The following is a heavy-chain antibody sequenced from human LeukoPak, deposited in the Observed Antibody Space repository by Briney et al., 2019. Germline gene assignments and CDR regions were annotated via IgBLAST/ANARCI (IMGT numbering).Heavy chain of an antibody. Sequence: PSETLSLTCTVSGGSISSYYWSWIRQPAGKGLEWIGRIYTSGSTNYNPSLKSRVTMSVDTSKNQFSLKLSSVTAADTAVYYCARGLFPYYDFWSGYHTYYYYGMDVWGQGTTVTVSS. CDR2: IYTSGST. V-gene: IGHV4-4*07. D-gene: IGHD3-3*01. CDR1: GGSISSYY. J-gene: IGHJ6*02. CDR3: ARGLFPYYDFWSGYHTYYYYGMDV.